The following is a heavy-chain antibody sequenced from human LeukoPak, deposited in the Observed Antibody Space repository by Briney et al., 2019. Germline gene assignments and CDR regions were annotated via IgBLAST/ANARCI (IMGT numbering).Heavy chain of an antibody. Sequence: ASVKVSCKASGYTFTNYDINWVRQATGQGLEWMGWMNPNSGNTGYAQKFQGRVTITRNTSISTAYMELSSLRSEDTAVYYCARGRVDCSGGSCYSRLFDYWGQGTLVTVSS. J-gene: IGHJ4*02. D-gene: IGHD2-15*01. CDR3: ARGRVDCSGGSCYSRLFDY. CDR1: GYTFTNYD. V-gene: IGHV1-8*03. CDR2: MNPNSGNT.